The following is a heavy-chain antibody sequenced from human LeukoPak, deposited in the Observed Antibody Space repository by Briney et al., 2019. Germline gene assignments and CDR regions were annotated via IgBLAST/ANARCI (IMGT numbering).Heavy chain of an antibody. V-gene: IGHV3-9*01. D-gene: IGHD2-2*01. CDR2: ISWNSGSV. Sequence: PGGSLRLSCAASGFTFDDYAMHWVRQRPGKGLEWVSSISWNSGSVAYADSLMGRFTISRDNAKNSLYLHMNTLKSEDTALYYCTKDMLPLPAPMSRAFDGWGQGTMVTVSS. J-gene: IGHJ3*01. CDR1: GFTFDDYA. CDR3: TKDMLPLPAPMSRAFDG.